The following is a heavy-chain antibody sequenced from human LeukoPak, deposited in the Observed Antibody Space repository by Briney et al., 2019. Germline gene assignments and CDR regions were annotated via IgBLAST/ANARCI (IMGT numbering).Heavy chain of an antibody. J-gene: IGHJ4*02. CDR2: IYTSGST. V-gene: IGHV4-4*07. CDR3: ATNDFWSGYLGTDY. Sequence: ASETLSLTCTVSGGSISSYYWSWIRQPAGKGLEWLGRIYTSGSTNYNPSLKSRVTMSVDTSKNQFSLKLSSVTAADTAVYYCATNDFWSGYLGTDYWGQGTLVTVSS. CDR1: GGSISSYY. D-gene: IGHD3-3*01.